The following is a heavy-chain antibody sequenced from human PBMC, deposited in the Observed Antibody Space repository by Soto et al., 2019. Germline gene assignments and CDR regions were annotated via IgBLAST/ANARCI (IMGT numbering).Heavy chain of an antibody. CDR1: GYSFTSYW. J-gene: IGHJ6*02. CDR3: ARQEEVVDYYYGMDV. Sequence: EVQLVQSGAEVKKPGESLKISCKGSGYSFTSYWIGWVRQMPGKGLEWMGIIYPGDSDTRYSPSFQGQVTISADKSISTAYLQWSSLKASDTAMYYCARQEEVVDYYYGMDVWGQGTTVTVSS. D-gene: IGHD2-21*01. V-gene: IGHV5-51*01. CDR2: IYPGDSDT.